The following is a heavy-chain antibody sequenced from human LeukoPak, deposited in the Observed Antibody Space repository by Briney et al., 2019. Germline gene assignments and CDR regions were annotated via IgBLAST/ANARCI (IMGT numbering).Heavy chain of an antibody. Sequence: GGSLRLSCATSGFTFSKAWMNWVRQAPGKGLEWVGRSKRKIDGGTTDYAAPVKGRFTISRDDSQSTLYLQMNCLRSEDTAVYYYVVNYGESDGGLHCGMDVWGQGTTVTVSS. CDR3: VVNYGESDGGLHCGMDV. J-gene: IGHJ6*02. CDR2: SKRKIDGGTT. V-gene: IGHV3-15*07. D-gene: IGHD4-17*01. CDR1: GFTFSKAW.